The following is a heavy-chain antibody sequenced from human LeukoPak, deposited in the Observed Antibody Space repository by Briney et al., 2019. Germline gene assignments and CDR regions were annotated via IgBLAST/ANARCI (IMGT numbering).Heavy chain of an antibody. D-gene: IGHD1-26*01. V-gene: IGHV4-61*02. CDR3: ARTQRNTGGLWWELLTPFDY. CDR1: GGSISSGSYY. CDR2: IYTSGSI. Sequence: PSETLSLTCTVSGGSISSGSYYWSWIRQPAGKGLEWIGRIYTSGSINYNPSLKSRVTISVDTSKNQFSLKLSSVTAADTAVYYCARTQRNTGGLWWELLTPFDYWGQGTLVTVSS. J-gene: IGHJ4*02.